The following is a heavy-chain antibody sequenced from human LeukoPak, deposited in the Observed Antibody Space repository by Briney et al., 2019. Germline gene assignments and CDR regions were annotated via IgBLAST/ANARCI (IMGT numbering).Heavy chain of an antibody. V-gene: IGHV4-59*01. J-gene: IGHJ5*02. D-gene: IGHD4/OR15-4a*01. CDR2: IYYSGDT. Sequence: ASETLSLTCTVSRGSISGYSWSWIRQSPGGGLEWSGYIYYSGDTAYNPSLRSRVTMSVDTSKNQFSLQLRYMTTADTAVYYCVRGPYGASISKWFDPWGQGTQVIVSP. CDR3: VRGPYGASISKWFDP. CDR1: RGSISGYS.